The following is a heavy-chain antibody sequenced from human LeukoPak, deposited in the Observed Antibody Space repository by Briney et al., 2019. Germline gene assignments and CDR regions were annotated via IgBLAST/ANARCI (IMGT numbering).Heavy chain of an antibody. CDR3: ARATMGNDGAAGHSPWFDP. CDR2: IYSGGST. V-gene: IGHV3-66*01. Sequence: PGGSLRLSCAASGFTVSSNYMSWVRQAPGKGLEWVSVIYSGGSTYYADSVKGRFTISRDNSKNTLYLQMNSLRAEDTAVYYCARATMGNDGAAGHSPWFDPWGQGTLVTVSS. D-gene: IGHD1-1*01. J-gene: IGHJ5*02. CDR1: GFTVSSNY.